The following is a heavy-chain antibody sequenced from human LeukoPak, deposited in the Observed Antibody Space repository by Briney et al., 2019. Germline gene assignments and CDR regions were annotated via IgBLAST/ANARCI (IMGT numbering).Heavy chain of an antibody. J-gene: IGHJ4*02. V-gene: IGHV3-33*01. CDR3: ARGLGKYCSGGSCYPPANY. Sequence: GRSLRLSCAASGFTFSCYGMHWVRQAPGKGLEWVAVIWYDGSNKYYADSVKGRFTISRDNSKNTLYLQMNSLRAEDTAVYYCARGLGKYCSGGSCYPPANYWGQGTLVTVSS. CDR1: GFTFSCYG. D-gene: IGHD2-15*01. CDR2: IWYDGSNK.